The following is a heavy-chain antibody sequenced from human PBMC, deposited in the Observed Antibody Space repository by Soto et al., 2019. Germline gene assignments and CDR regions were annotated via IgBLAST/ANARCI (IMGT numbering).Heavy chain of an antibody. CDR3: TRRASSSFYHFDF. Sequence: PGESLKISCHASGYIFTAYWITWGCQMPGKGLEWMATIDPSDSYVDYSPSFRGHVTFSVDRSITTVYLQWNSLKASDSAMYFCTRRASSSFYHFDFWGQGALVTVSS. D-gene: IGHD2-2*01. J-gene: IGHJ4*02. V-gene: IGHV5-10-1*01. CDR2: IDPSDSYV. CDR1: GYIFTAYW.